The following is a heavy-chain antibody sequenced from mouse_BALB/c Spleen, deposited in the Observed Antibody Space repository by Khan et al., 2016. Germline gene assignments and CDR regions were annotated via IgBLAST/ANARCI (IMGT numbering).Heavy chain of an antibody. V-gene: IGHV9-2-1*01. CDR2: INTETGEP. CDR3: AALTVYYFDY. D-gene: IGHD4-1*01. J-gene: IGHJ2*01. Sequence: QIQLVQSGPELKKPGETVKISCKASGYTFTDYSMHWVKQAPGKGLKWMGWINTETGEPTYADDFKGRFAFSLETSASTAYLQINNLKNGDTATYCCAALTVYYFDYWGQGTTLTVSS. CDR1: GYTFTDYS.